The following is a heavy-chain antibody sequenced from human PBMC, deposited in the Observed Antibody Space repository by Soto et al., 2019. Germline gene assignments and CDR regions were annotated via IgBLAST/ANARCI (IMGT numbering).Heavy chain of an antibody. CDR3: ATSQKGYNWNYFDH. Sequence: SETLSLTCAVSGGSISGSYYYWAWLRQSPGKGPEWIGSVFYTGFTSYNPSLESRVSVSVDTSKSQFSLKLSAVTAADTAVYYCATSQKGYNWNYFDHWGQGALVTGSS. J-gene: IGHJ4*02. CDR1: GGSISGSYYY. V-gene: IGHV4-39*01. D-gene: IGHD1-20*01. CDR2: VFYTGFT.